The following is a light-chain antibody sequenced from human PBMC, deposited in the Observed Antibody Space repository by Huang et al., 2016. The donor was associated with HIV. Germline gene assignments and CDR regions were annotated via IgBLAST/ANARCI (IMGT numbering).Light chain of an antibody. CDR2: DAS. CDR1: QDINKY. CDR3: LQYDSLPYT. Sequence: DIQMTQSPSSLSASVGDRVTITCQASQDINKYLNWYRQKPGNAPKLLIYDASNLETGVPSRFSGSGAGTDFTFAISSLQPEDIATYYCLQYDSLPYTFGQGTKLEI. J-gene: IGKJ2*01. V-gene: IGKV1-33*01.